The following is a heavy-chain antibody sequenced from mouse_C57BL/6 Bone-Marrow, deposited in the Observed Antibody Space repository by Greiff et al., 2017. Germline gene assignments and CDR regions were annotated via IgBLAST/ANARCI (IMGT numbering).Heavy chain of an antibody. CDR3: ARTGYYDYFYARDY. CDR2: LDPSDSYT. J-gene: IGHJ4*01. CDR1: GYTFTSYW. V-gene: IGHV1-69*01. D-gene: IGHD2-4*01. Sequence: QVQLQQPGAELVMPGASVKLSCKASGYTFTSYWMHWVKQRPGQGLEWIGELDPSDSYTNYNQKFKGKSTLTVDKSSSTAYMQLSSLTSEGSAVYYCARTGYYDYFYARDYWGQGTTVTVSS.